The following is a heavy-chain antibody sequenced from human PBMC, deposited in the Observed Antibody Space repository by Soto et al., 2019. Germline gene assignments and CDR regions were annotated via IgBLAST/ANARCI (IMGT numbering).Heavy chain of an antibody. J-gene: IGHJ4*02. CDR1: GGSISSNNW. CDR2: ISHSGTT. CDR3: ARVANSGSFFDC. Sequence: SSETLSLTCAVSGGSISSNNWWSWVRQLPGKGLEWIGEISHSGTTNYNPSLKSRVTISVDRSKNQFSLNLSSVTAADTAVYYCARVANSGSFFDCWGQGTLVTVSS. D-gene: IGHD1-26*01. V-gene: IGHV4-4*02.